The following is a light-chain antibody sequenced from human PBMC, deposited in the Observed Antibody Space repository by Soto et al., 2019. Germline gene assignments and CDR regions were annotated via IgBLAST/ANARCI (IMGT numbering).Light chain of an antibody. CDR1: QSLTGR. CDR2: DVS. J-gene: IGKJ2*01. CDR3: QQYKVYPYT. V-gene: IGKV1-5*01. Sequence: DIQMTQSPSTLSASIGDTVTLTCRASQSLTGRLAWYQKKHGRPPKLLIYDVSILESGVPSRFSGSESGADFTLTISSLRPDDLATFYCQQYKVYPYTFGQGTRL.